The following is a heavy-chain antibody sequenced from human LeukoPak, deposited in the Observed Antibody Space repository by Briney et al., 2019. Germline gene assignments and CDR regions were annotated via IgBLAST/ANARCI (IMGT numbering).Heavy chain of an antibody. Sequence: GGSLRLSCAASGFTFSNYAMSWVRQAPGKGLEWVSAISGSGGSTYYADPVKGRFTISRDNSKNTLYLQMNSLRAEDTAVYYCAKAQVVVAATSHFDYWGQGTLVTVSS. V-gene: IGHV3-23*01. J-gene: IGHJ4*02. D-gene: IGHD2-15*01. CDR3: AKAQVVVAATSHFDY. CDR1: GFTFSNYA. CDR2: ISGSGGST.